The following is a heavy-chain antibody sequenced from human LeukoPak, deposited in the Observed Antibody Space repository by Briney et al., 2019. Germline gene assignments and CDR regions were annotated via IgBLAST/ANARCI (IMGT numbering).Heavy chain of an antibody. Sequence: GSLRLSCEASGFTFTRYSMSWIRQAPGKGLEWIGEINHSRSSNYNPSLKSRVTISVDTSKNQFSLRLSSVTAADTAEYYCARGPRSTYSYYFDYWGQGTLVTVSS. CDR2: INHSRSS. D-gene: IGHD6-13*01. J-gene: IGHJ4*02. CDR3: ARGPRSTYSYYFDY. V-gene: IGHV4-34*01. CDR1: GFTFTRYS.